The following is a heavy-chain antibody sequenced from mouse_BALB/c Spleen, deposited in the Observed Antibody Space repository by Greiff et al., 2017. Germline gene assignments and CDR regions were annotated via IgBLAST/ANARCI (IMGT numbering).Heavy chain of an antibody. V-gene: IGHV1-7*01. CDR1: GYTFTSYW. J-gene: IGHJ4*01. Sequence: QVQLKQSGAELAKPGASVKMSCKASGYTFTSYWMHWVKQRPGQGLEWIGYINPSTGYTEYNQKFKDKATLTADKSSSTAYMQLSSLTSEDSAVYYCARGLGTMITTEYYAMDYWGQGTSVTVSS. CDR2: INPSTGYT. CDR3: ARGLGTMITTEYYAMDY. D-gene: IGHD2-4*01.